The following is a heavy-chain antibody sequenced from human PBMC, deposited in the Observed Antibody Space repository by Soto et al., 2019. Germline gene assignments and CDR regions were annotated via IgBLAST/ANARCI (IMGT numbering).Heavy chain of an antibody. CDR1: NASISSRKW. CDR3: ARRYGSGKYYFDL. Sequence: SETLSLTCTVSNASISSRKWWTWVRQTPGKGLEWIGEIYHSGSINHNPSLKSRVTMSVDKSKNQFSLKVTSVTAADTGVYYCARRYGSGKYYFDLWGQGTLVTVSS. D-gene: IGHD3-10*01. J-gene: IGHJ4*02. V-gene: IGHV4-4*02. CDR2: IYHSGSI.